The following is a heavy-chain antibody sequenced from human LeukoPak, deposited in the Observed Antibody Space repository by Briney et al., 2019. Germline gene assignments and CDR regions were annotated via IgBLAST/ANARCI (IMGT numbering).Heavy chain of an antibody. J-gene: IGHJ6*02. CDR2: IKSDGSST. CDR1: GFAFSNYW. CDR3: SRDSLSSCGGDCYSGLDV. D-gene: IGHD2-21*02. Sequence: GGSLRLSCAASGFAFSNYWMHWVRQAPGEALMWVSRIKSDGSSTTYADSVKGRFTISRDNAKNTLYLQMNSLRAEDTAVYYCSRDSLSSCGGDCYSGLDVWGQGTTVTVSS. V-gene: IGHV3-74*01.